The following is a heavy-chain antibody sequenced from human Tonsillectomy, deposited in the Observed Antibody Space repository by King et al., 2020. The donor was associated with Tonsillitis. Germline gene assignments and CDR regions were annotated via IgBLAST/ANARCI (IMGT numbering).Heavy chain of an antibody. J-gene: IGHJ3*02. D-gene: IGHD2/OR15-2a*01. Sequence: VRLVESGGGLVQPGGSLRLSCAASGFTFSNYWMTWVRQAPGKGLEWVANIRKDGSDKNYADSVWGRFAISKDNARNSLYLQMNSLRAEDTAVYFCARDRNPTLVSRSYDAFDIWGQGTLVTVSS. V-gene: IGHV3-7*03. CDR3: ARDRNPTLVSRSYDAFDI. CDR2: IRKDGSDK. CDR1: GFTFSNYW.